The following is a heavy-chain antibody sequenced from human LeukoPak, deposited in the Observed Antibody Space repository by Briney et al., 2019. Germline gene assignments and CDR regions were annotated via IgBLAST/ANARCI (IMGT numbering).Heavy chain of an antibody. Sequence: SETLSLTCTVSGGSISNYYWSWIRQPPGKGLEWIGYISHSGSTNYSPSLKSRVTISLDTSKNQFSLKLSSVTAADTAVYYCAGHHPRNTVDFWGQGTLVTVSS. CDR3: AGHHPRNTVDF. D-gene: IGHD2/OR15-2a*01. J-gene: IGHJ4*02. CDR2: ISHSGST. CDR1: GGSISNYY. V-gene: IGHV4-59*08.